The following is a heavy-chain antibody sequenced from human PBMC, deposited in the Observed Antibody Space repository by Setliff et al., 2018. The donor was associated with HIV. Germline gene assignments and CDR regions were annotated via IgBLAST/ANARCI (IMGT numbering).Heavy chain of an antibody. V-gene: IGHV3-15*07. CDR3: TAVGSLAGRRPELN. D-gene: IGHD6-6*01. Sequence: PGGSLRLSCAASGFTFNKAWMNWVRQAPGKGLEWVGRVKSERDGGTIDYAAPVKGRFTIPRDDSINTLYLQMNSLKTEDTAVYFCTAVGSLAGRRPELNWGRGTLVTVSS. J-gene: IGHJ4*02. CDR2: VKSERDGGTI. CDR1: GFTFNKAW.